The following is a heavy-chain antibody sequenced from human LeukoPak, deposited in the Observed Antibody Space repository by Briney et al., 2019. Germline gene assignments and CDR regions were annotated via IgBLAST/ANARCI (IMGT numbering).Heavy chain of an antibody. CDR2: IISILGTT. CDR1: GGTFSSYA. V-gene: IGHV1-69*13. Sequence: SVKVSCKASGGTFSSYAISWVRQAPGQGLEWMGGIISILGTTKYAQKFQGRVTITADESTSTAYMELSSLRSEDTAVYYCARSGDSSGYYYGERYWGQGTLVTVSS. D-gene: IGHD3-22*01. J-gene: IGHJ4*02. CDR3: ARSGDSSGYYYGERY.